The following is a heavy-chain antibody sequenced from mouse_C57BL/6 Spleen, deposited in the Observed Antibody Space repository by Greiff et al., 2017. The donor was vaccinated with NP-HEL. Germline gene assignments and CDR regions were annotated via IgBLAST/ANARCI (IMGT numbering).Heavy chain of an antibody. CDR3: ARGVENYDDYFAY. J-gene: IGHJ3*01. Sequence: DVKLQESGPGLVKPSQSLSLTCSVTGYSITSGYYWNWIRQFPGNKLEWMGYISYDGSNNYNPSLQNRISITRDTSKNQYFLKLNSVTTEDTATYYCARGVENYDDYFAYWGQGTLVTVSA. CDR1: GYSITSGYY. CDR2: ISYDGSN. V-gene: IGHV3-6*01. D-gene: IGHD2-4*01.